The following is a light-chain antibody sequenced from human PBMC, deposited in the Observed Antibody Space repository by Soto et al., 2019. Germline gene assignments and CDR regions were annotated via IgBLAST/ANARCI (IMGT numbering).Light chain of an antibody. J-gene: IGLJ2*01. V-gene: IGLV1-44*01. CDR2: SNN. CDR3: AAWDVSLVV. Sequence: QAVVTQPHSASGTPGQRVTISCSGRSSSIGTNTVTWYQQLPGTAPKLLIYSNNQRPSGVPDRFSGSKSGTSASLALSGLQSEDEADYYCAAWDVSLVVFGGGTKVTLL. CDR1: SSSIGTNT.